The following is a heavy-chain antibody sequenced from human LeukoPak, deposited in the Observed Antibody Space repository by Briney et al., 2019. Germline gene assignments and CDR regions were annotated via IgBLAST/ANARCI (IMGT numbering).Heavy chain of an antibody. D-gene: IGHD7-27*01. CDR1: GFTFSSYS. J-gene: IGHJ4*02. CDR2: ISYDGSKK. V-gene: IGHV3-30*03. Sequence: GGSLRLSCAASGFTFSSYSMNWVRQAPGKGLEWVAVISYDGSKKYYADSVKGRFTISRDNSKNTLYLQMNSLRAEDTAVYYCARGGPIVTGEFADYLGQGTLVTVSS. CDR3: ARGGPIVTGEFADY.